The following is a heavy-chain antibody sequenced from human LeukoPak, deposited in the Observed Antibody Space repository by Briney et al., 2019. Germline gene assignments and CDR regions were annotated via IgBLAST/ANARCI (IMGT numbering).Heavy chain of an antibody. CDR2: IYYSGST. V-gene: IGHV4-39*01. CDR1: GGSISSSSYC. CDR3: ARPVSGIRYFDWLPHYFDY. D-gene: IGHD3-9*01. J-gene: IGHJ4*02. Sequence: PSETLSLTCTVSGGSISSSSYCWGWIRQPPGKGLEWIGSIYYSGSTYYTPSLKTRLTISVDTSKNQFSLKLSSVTAADTAVYFCARPVSGIRYFDWLPHYFDYWGQGTLVTVSS.